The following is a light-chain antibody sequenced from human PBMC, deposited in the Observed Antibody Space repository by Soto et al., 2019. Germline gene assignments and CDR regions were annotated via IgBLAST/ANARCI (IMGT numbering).Light chain of an antibody. CDR2: LNSDGSH. J-gene: IGLJ2*01. Sequence: QPVLTQSPSASASLGASVKLTCTLSSGHSTYAIAWHQQQPEKGPRYLMKLNSDGSHSKGDGIPDRFSGPSSGAERYLTISSLQSEDEADYYCQTWGTGIQVIFGGGTKLTVL. CDR1: SGHSTYA. V-gene: IGLV4-69*01. CDR3: QTWGTGIQVI.